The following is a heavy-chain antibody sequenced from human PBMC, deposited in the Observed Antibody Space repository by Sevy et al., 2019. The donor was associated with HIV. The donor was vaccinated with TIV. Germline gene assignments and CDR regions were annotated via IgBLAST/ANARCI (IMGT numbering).Heavy chain of an antibody. CDR1: GFTFSSYG. J-gene: IGHJ4*02. V-gene: IGHV3-30*18. D-gene: IGHD3-3*01. Sequence: GGSLRLSCAASGFTFSSYGMHWVRQAPGKGLEWVAVISYDGSNKYYADSVKGRFTISRDNSKNTLYLQMNSLRAEDTDVYYCAKDSRRYYDFWSGYYGDYWGQGTLVTVSS. CDR3: AKDSRRYYDFWSGYYGDY. CDR2: ISYDGSNK.